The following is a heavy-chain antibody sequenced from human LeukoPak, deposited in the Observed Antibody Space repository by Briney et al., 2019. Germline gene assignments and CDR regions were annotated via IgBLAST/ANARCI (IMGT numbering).Heavy chain of an antibody. CDR2: ITGSGGST. V-gene: IGHV3-23*01. CDR1: GFTFSSYG. Sequence: GGSLRLSCAASGFTFSSYGMSWVRQAPGKGLEWVSAITGSGGSTYYADSVKGRFTISRDNSKNTLYLQMNSLRAEDTAVYYCAKAGDNSGNYGAFDIWGQGTMVTVSS. CDR3: AKAGDNSGNYGAFDI. J-gene: IGHJ3*02. D-gene: IGHD3-22*01.